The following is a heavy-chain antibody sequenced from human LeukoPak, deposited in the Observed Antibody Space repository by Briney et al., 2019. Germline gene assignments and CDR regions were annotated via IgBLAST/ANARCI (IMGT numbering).Heavy chain of an antibody. CDR1: GYSFTSYW. CDR2: IYPGDSDT. J-gene: IGHJ6*03. V-gene: IGHV5-51*01. Sequence: GESLKISCKGSGYSFTSYWIGWVRQMPGKGLEWMGIIYPGDSDTRYSPSFQGQVTISADKSISTAYLQWSSLKASDTAMYYCASQRESGYSFRGSYYYYYMDVWGKGTTVTVSS. CDR3: ASQRESGYSFRGSYYYYYMDV. D-gene: IGHD5-12*01.